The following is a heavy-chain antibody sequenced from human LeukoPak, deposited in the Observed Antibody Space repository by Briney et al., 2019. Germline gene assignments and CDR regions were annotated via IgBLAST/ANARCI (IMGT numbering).Heavy chain of an antibody. J-gene: IGHJ6*03. D-gene: IGHD2-15*01. CDR1: GGSISSGDYY. V-gene: IGHV4-30-4*08. CDR3: AQAIYCSGGSCYLGKYYYYYMDV. Sequence: SETLSLTCTVSGGSISSGDYYWSWIRQPPGKGLEWIGYIYYSGSTYYNPSLKSRVTISVDTSKNQFSLKLSSLTAADPALYYCAQAIYCSGGSCYLGKYYYYYMDVWGKGTTVTVSS. CDR2: IYYSGST.